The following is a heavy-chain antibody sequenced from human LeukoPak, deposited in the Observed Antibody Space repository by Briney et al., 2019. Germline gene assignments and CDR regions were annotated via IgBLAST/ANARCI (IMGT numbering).Heavy chain of an antibody. J-gene: IGHJ4*02. V-gene: IGHV3-7*01. D-gene: IGHD5-12*01. CDR1: GFRFTGFW. CDR3: TRGGYSFDY. CDR2: LHPDGRER. Sequence: GGSLRLSCAASGFRFTGFWMTWVRQAPGKGLEWVARLHPDGRERNYVGSVEGRFTVSGDNAKSSLYLQMNSLRVEDTAVYYCTRGGYSFDYLGQGTLVTVSS.